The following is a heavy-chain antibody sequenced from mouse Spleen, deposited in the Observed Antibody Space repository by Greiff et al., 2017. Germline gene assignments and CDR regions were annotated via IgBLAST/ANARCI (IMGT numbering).Heavy chain of an antibody. CDR3: ASSTGTVDWFAY. J-gene: IGHJ3*01. D-gene: IGHD4-1*01. Sequence: QVQLKESGPGLVQPSQSLSITCTVSGFSLTSYGVHWVRQSPGKGLEWLGVIWSGGSTDYNAAFISRLSISKDNSKSQVFFKMNSLQADDTAIYYCASSTGTVDWFAYWGQGTLVTVSA. V-gene: IGHV2-2*01. CDR2: IWSGGST. CDR1: GFSLTSYG.